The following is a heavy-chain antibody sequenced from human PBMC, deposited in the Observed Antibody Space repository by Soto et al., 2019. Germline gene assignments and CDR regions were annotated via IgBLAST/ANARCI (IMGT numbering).Heavy chain of an antibody. CDR3: AREGIAAAVTGYYYYYGMDV. J-gene: IGHJ6*02. Sequence: GGSLRLSCAASGFTFSSYWMSGVRQAPGKGLEWVANIKQDGSEKYYVDSVKGRFTISRDNAKNSLYLQMNSLRAEDTAVYYCAREGIAAAVTGYYYYYGMDVWGQGTTVTVSS. V-gene: IGHV3-7*03. CDR1: GFTFSSYW. CDR2: IKQDGSEK. D-gene: IGHD6-13*01.